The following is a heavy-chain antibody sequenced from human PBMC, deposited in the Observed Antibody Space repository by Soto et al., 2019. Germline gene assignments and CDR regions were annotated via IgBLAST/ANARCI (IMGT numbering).Heavy chain of an antibody. V-gene: IGHV4-31*03. Sequence: PSETLSLTCTVSGGSISSGGYYWSWIRQHPGKGLEWIGYIYYSGSTYYNPSLKSRVTISVDTSKNQFSLKLSSVTAADTAVYYCAREILCSGGSCYLKRYNWFDPWGQGTLVTVSS. CDR1: GGSISSGGYY. D-gene: IGHD2-15*01. CDR3: AREILCSGGSCYLKRYNWFDP. CDR2: IYYSGST. J-gene: IGHJ5*02.